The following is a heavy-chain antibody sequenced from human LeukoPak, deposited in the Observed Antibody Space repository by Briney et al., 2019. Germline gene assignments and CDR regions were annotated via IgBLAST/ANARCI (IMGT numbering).Heavy chain of an antibody. CDR1: GGSISSSSYY. CDR3: AAYGDLLPFDY. CDR2: IYYSGST. V-gene: IGHV4-39*07. Sequence: KPSETLSLTCTVSGGSISSSSYYWGWIRQPPGKGLEWIGSIYYSGSTYYNPSLKSRVTISVDTSKNQFSLKLSSVTAADTAVYYCAAYGDLLPFDYWGQGTLVTVSS. J-gene: IGHJ4*02. D-gene: IGHD4-17*01.